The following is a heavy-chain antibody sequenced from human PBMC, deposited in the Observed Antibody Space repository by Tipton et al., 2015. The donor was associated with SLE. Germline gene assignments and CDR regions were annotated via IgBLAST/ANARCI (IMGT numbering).Heavy chain of an antibody. CDR2: IHYSGST. CDR3: ARWIAVPATANSDAFDI. D-gene: IGHD2-2*01. Sequence: TLSLTCTVSGGSISSGGYYWSWVRQRPGTGLEWIGYIHYSGSTYYNPSLKSRGTISVDTSNNQLSLRLSSVTAADTAVYYCARWIAVPATANSDAFDIWGQGTMVTVSS. CDR1: GGSISSGGYY. J-gene: IGHJ3*02. V-gene: IGHV4-31*03.